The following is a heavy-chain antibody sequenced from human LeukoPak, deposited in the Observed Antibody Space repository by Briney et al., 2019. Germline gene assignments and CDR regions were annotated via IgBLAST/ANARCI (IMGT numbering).Heavy chain of an antibody. CDR3: ARDAIFGDAFDI. CDR2: INSDGSSI. D-gene: IGHD3-3*02. Sequence: GGSLRLSCAASGFTLSSYWMHWVSQAPGKGLVWASRINSDGSSISYADSVKGRFTISRDNAKNTLYLQMNSLTAEDTAVYHCARDAIFGDAFDIWGQATMVTVSS. V-gene: IGHV3-74*01. J-gene: IGHJ3*02. CDR1: GFTLSSYW.